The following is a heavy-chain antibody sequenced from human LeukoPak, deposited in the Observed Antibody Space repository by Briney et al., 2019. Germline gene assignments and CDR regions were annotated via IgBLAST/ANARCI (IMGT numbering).Heavy chain of an antibody. CDR3: VKSGGYGLIDY. CDR2: IYYSGST. Sequence: SETLSLTCTVSGGSITSSSYCWGWIRQPPGKGLEWIGYIYYSGSTNYNPSLKSRVTISVDTSKNQFSLRLSSVTAADTAMYYCVKSGGYGLIDYWGQGTRVTVSS. V-gene: IGHV4-61*05. D-gene: IGHD1-26*01. J-gene: IGHJ4*02. CDR1: GGSITSSSYC.